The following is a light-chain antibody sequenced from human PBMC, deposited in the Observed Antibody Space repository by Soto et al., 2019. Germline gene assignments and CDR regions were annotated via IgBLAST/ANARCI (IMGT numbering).Light chain of an antibody. CDR1: LSVTSY. J-gene: IGKJ1*01. CDR2: GAY. CDR3: QQYNNWPWT. Sequence: ENVLTQSPGTLSLSPGERATLSCRASLSVTSYLAWYQKKPGQPPRLLIYGAYNRPTGIPDRFTGSGSGTDFTLTISRLQPEDFAVYYCQQYNNWPWTFGQGTKVDIK. V-gene: IGKV3D-15*01.